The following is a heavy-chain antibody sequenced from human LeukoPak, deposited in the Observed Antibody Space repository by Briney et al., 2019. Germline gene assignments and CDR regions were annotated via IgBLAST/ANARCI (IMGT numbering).Heavy chain of an antibody. CDR2: IYYSGST. V-gene: IGHV4-31*03. D-gene: IGHD5-18*01. Sequence: SETLSLTCTVSGGSISSGGYYWSWIRQHPGKGLEWIGYIYYSGSTYYNPSLKSRVTISVDTSKNQFSLKLSSVTAADTAVYYCARDSIQLWFGYYYYMDVWGKGTTVTVSS. CDR3: ARDSIQLWFGYYYYMDV. CDR1: GGSISSGGYY. J-gene: IGHJ6*03.